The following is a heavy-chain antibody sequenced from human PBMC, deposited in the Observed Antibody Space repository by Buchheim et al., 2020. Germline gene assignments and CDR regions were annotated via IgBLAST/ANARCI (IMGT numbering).Heavy chain of an antibody. V-gene: IGHV3-23*01. CDR1: GFTFSSYA. CDR3: AKDSGVVTAEFDY. CDR2: ISGSGGST. D-gene: IGHD2-21*02. Sequence: EVQLLESGGGLVQPGGSLRLSCAASGFTFSSYAMSWVRQDQGKGLEWVSAISGSGGSTYYAESVKGRLTISRDNSKNRLYLQMNSLRAEDTAVYYCAKDSGVVTAEFDYWGQGTL. J-gene: IGHJ4*02.